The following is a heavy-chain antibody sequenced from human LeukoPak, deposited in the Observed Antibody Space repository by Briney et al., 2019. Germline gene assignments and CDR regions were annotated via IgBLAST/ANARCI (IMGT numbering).Heavy chain of an antibody. V-gene: IGHV3-23*01. D-gene: IGHD3-10*01. Sequence: PGGSLRLSCAASGFTFSSYATHWVRQAPGKGLEWVSSISGGGSNTYYADSVKGRFTISRDQSKNTLYVQMNSLRAEDTAIYYCAKSAGDYYYYYMDVWGKGTTVTVSS. CDR2: ISGGGSNT. CDR1: GFTFSSYA. J-gene: IGHJ6*03. CDR3: AKSAGDYYYYYMDV.